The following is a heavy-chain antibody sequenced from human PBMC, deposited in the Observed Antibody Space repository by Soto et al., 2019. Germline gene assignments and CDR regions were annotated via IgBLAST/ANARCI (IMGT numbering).Heavy chain of an antibody. CDR1: GFTFSSYA. V-gene: IGHV3-30-3*01. CDR2: ISYDGSNK. D-gene: IGHD3-22*01. Sequence: QVQLVESGGGVVQPGRSLRLSCAASGFTFSSYAMHWVRQAPGKGLEWVAVISYDGSNKYYADSVKGRFTISRDNSKNTLYLQMNSLRAEDTAVYYCAMGYYYDSSGYSGGAFDIWGQGTMVTVSS. CDR3: AMGYYYDSSGYSGGAFDI. J-gene: IGHJ3*02.